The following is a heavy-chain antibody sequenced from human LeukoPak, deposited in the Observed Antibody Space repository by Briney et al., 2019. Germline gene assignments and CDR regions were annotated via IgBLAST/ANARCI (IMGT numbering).Heavy chain of an antibody. CDR2: ISAYNGNT. CDR3: AREIVVVPAARSWFDP. CDR1: GYTFTSYG. J-gene: IGHJ5*02. Sequence: ASVKVSCRASGYTFTSYGISWVRQAPGQGLEWMGWISAYNGNTNYAQKLQGRVTMTTDTSTSTAYMELRSLRSDDTAVYYCAREIVVVPAARSWFDPWGQGTLVTVSS. D-gene: IGHD2-2*01. V-gene: IGHV1-18*01.